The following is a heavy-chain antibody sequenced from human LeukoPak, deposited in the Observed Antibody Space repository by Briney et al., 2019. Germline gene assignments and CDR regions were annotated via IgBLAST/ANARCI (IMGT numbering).Heavy chain of an antibody. CDR2: VNTAGSST. V-gene: IGHV3-74*01. CDR3: VGGMGGHFDY. J-gene: IGHJ4*02. Sequence: GGSLRLSCAASGFTFSTYWMHWVRQAPGKGLVWVSRVNTAGSSTSYADSVKGRFTISRDNAKNTLHLQMNSLRAEDTAMYYCVGGMGGHFDYWGQGTLVTVSS. CDR1: GFTFSTYW. D-gene: IGHD3-16*01.